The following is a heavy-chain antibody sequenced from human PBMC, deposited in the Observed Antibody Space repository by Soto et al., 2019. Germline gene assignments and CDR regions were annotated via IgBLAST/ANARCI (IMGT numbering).Heavy chain of an antibody. CDR3: ARDTAMALPDA. CDR1: GYTFTTYG. V-gene: IGHV1-18*01. Sequence: ASVKVSCKASGYTFTTYGITWVRQAPGQGLEWMRWISAYNGNTKYAQKLQGRVTMTTDTSTSTAYMELRSLRSDDTAVYYCARDTAMALPDAWGQGTLVTVSS. J-gene: IGHJ4*02. D-gene: IGHD5-18*01. CDR2: ISAYNGNT.